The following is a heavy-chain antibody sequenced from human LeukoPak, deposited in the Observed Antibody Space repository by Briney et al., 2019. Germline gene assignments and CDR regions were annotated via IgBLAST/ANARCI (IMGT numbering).Heavy chain of an antibody. V-gene: IGHV4-34*01. J-gene: IGHJ4*02. D-gene: IGHD4-17*01. CDR3: AREMTTHPSGDY. Sequence: PSETLSLTCAVYGGSFSGYYWSWIRQPPGKGLEWIGEINHSGSTNYDPSLKSRVTISVDTSKNQLSLKLSSVTAADTAVYYCAREMTTHPSGDYWGQGTLVTVSS. CDR2: INHSGST. CDR1: GGSFSGYY.